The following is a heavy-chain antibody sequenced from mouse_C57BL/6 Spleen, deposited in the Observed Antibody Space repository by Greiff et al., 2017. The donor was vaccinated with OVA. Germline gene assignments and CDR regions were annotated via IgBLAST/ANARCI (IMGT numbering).Heavy chain of an antibody. D-gene: IGHD1-1*01. CDR1: GYTFTSYG. Sequence: QVQLQQSGAELARPGASVKLSCKASGYTFTSYGISWVKQRTGQGLEWIGEIYPRSGNTYYNEKFKGKATLTADKSSSTAYMELRSLTSEDSAVYFCARPDTTVVAPFDYWGQGTTLTVSS. J-gene: IGHJ2*01. CDR2: IYPRSGNT. V-gene: IGHV1-81*01. CDR3: ARPDTTVVAPFDY.